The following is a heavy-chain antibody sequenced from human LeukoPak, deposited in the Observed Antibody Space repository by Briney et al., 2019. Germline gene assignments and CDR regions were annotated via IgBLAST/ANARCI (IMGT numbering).Heavy chain of an antibody. V-gene: IGHV4-34*01. CDR2: IYYSGST. J-gene: IGHJ6*02. CDR1: GGSFSGYY. Sequence: SETLSLTCAVYGGSFSGYYWSWIRQPPGKGLEWIGSIYYSGSTYYSPSLKSRVTISVDTSKNQFSLTLNSVTAADTAVYYCVRQKWDRLTYYYYGMDVWGQGTTVTVSS. D-gene: IGHD1-26*01. CDR3: VRQKWDRLTYYYYGMDV.